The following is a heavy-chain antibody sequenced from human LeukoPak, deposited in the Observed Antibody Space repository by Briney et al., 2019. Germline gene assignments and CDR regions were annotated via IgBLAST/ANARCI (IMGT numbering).Heavy chain of an antibody. V-gene: IGHV3-74*01. Sequence: GGSLRLSCAASGFTFSSYWMHWVRQAPGKGLVWVSRISSDGSSTTYADSVKGRFTISRDNAKNTLYLQMNSLRAEDTAVYYCTRKDGDYVYGRYMDVWGKGTTVTVSS. D-gene: IGHD4-17*01. CDR3: TRKDGDYVYGRYMDV. J-gene: IGHJ6*03. CDR2: ISSDGSST. CDR1: GFTFSSYW.